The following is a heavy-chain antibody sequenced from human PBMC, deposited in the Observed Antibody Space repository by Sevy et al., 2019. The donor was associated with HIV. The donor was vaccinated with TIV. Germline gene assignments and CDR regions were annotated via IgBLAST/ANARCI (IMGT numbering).Heavy chain of an antibody. J-gene: IGHJ4*02. V-gene: IGHV5-51*01. D-gene: IGHD6-6*01. Sequence: GESLKISCKGSGYNITSYWIGWVRQMPGKGLEWMGIINPRDSDTRDIPSFQGQVTISVDKSINTAYLQWSSLKASDTAMYYCARQWSSSADYWGQRTLVTVSS. CDR3: ARQWSSSADY. CDR1: GYNITSYW. CDR2: INPRDSDT.